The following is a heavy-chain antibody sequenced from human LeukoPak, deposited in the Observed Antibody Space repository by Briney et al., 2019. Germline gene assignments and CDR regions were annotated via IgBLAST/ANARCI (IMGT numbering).Heavy chain of an antibody. CDR2: IYTSGST. V-gene: IGHV4-4*07. J-gene: IGHJ6*03. CDR3: ARDREEQLVPEEDYYMDV. Sequence: SETLSLTCTVSGGSISSYYWSWIRQPAGKGLEWIGRIYTSGSTNYNPSLKSRVTISVDTSKNQFSLKLSSVTAADTAVYYCARDREEQLVPEEDYYMDVRGKGTTVTVSS. D-gene: IGHD6-6*01. CDR1: GGSISSYY.